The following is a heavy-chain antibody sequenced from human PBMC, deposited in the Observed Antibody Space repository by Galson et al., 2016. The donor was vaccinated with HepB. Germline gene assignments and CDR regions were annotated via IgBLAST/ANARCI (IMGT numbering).Heavy chain of an antibody. CDR2: ISGTGSNT. Sequence: SLRLSCAASGFTFSSYSMGWVRQAPGKGLEWVSAISGTGSNTCYADSVKGQFSISRDNSENTLFLEMNSLRAEDTAVYYCAKTPDGRGQWLPNWYFDFWGRGTLVIVSS. J-gene: IGHJ2*01. CDR3: AKTPDGRGQWLPNWYFDF. D-gene: IGHD6-19*01. V-gene: IGHV3-23*01. CDR1: GFTFSSYS.